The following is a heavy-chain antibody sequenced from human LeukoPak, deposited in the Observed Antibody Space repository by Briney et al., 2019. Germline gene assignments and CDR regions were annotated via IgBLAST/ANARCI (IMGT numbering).Heavy chain of an antibody. CDR2: IKEDGSEK. D-gene: IGHD1-26*01. Sequence: TGGSLRLSCAASGFTFSSYWMSWVRQPPGKGLEWVANIKEDGSEKNYVYSVRGRFALYRDNAKESVSLQMNSLRAEDTAVYYCARSGRGNTTTYEHFDYWGQGPLVPVSS. V-gene: IGHV3-7*01. CDR3: ARSGRGNTTTYEHFDY. CDR1: GFTFSSYW. J-gene: IGHJ4*02.